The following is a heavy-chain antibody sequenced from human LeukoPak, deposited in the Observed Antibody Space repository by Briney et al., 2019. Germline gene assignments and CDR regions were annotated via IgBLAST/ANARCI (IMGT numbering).Heavy chain of an antibody. D-gene: IGHD6-13*01. CDR3: AAAAAGTGRGFQP. Sequence: SETLSLTCAVYGGSFSGYYWSWIRQPPGKGLEWIGEINHSGSTNYNPSLKSRVTISVDTSKNQFSLKLSSVTAADTAVYYCAAAAAGTGRGFQPWGQGTLVTVSS. V-gene: IGHV4-34*01. J-gene: IGHJ1*01. CDR1: GGSFSGYY. CDR2: INHSGST.